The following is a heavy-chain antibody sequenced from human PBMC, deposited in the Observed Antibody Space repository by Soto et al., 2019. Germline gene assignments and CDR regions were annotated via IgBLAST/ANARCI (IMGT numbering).Heavy chain of an antibody. CDR1: GFTFSTYA. CDR2: ISYDGSNK. J-gene: IGHJ6*02. V-gene: IGHV3-30*18. Sequence: QVQLVESGGGVVQPGRSLRLSCAASGFTFSTYAMHWVRQAPGKGLEWVAVISYDGSNKYYADSVTGRFTISRDNFKNTLYLQMYSLRADDTAVYYCAKDTDPAPNGADVWGQGTTVTVSS. CDR3: AKDTDPAPNGADV.